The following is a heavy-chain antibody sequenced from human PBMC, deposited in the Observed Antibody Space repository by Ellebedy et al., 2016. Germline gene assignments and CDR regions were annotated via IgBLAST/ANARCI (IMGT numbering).Heavy chain of an antibody. Sequence: ASVKVSCKASGGTFSSYAISWVRQAPGQGLEWMGRIIPILGIANYAQKFQGRVTITADKSTSTAYMELSSLRSEDTAVYYCARSRSRDGYNWWGIKFDYWGQGTLVTVSS. D-gene: IGHD5-24*01. V-gene: IGHV1-69*04. CDR3: ARSRSRDGYNWWGIKFDY. CDR2: IIPILGIA. CDR1: GGTFSSYA. J-gene: IGHJ4*02.